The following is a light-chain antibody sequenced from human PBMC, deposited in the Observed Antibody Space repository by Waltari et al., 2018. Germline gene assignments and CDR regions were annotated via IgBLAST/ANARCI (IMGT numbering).Light chain of an antibody. Sequence: DILMTQSPSSLSASVGDRVTITCRASQTVSTYLNWYQQKPGKAPKLLIYAASNLQSGVPSRFSGSGSGTDFNLTISSLQPEDFATYYCQQSYSVPLTFGGGTKVDIK. V-gene: IGKV1-39*01. CDR3: QQSYSVPLT. CDR2: AAS. CDR1: QTVSTY. J-gene: IGKJ4*01.